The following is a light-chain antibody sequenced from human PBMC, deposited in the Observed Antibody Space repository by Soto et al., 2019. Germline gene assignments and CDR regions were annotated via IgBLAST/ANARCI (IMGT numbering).Light chain of an antibody. CDR2: DVS. V-gene: IGLV2-14*01. CDR1: SSDVVGYNY. CDR3: RSYTSSSTRV. J-gene: IGLJ1*01. Sequence: QSALTQPASVSGSPGQSITISCTGTSSDVVGYNYVSWYQQHPGKAPKLMIYDVSNRPSGVSNRFSGSKSGNTASLTISGLQAEDEADYYCRSYTSSSTRVFGTGTKVTVL.